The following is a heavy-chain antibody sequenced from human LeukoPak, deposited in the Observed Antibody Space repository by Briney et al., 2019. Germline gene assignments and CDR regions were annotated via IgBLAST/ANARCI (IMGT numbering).Heavy chain of an antibody. CDR1: GYTFTGYY. CDR2: INPNSGGT. CDR3: ARVSYDFWSGPRHNWFDP. D-gene: IGHD3-3*01. V-gene: IGHV1-2*02. Sequence: ASVKVSCKASGYTFTGYYMHWVRQAPGQGLEWMGWINPNSGGTNYAQKFQGRVTMTRDTSISTAYMELSRLRSDDTAVYYCARVSYDFWSGPRHNWFDPWGQGTLVTVSS. J-gene: IGHJ5*02.